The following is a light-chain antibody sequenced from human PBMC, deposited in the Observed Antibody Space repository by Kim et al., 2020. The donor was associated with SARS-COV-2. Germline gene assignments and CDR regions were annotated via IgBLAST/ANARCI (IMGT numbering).Light chain of an antibody. Sequence: DIQMTQSPSSLSASVGDRVTITCRASQDIRSSLGWYQQKPGKAPKCLIYAASSLQSGVPSRFSGSGSGTDFTLTISSLQPEDFATYYCQQHNSYPWTFGQGTKVDIK. J-gene: IGKJ1*01. CDR3: QQHNSYPWT. V-gene: IGKV1-16*01. CDR2: AAS. CDR1: QDIRSS.